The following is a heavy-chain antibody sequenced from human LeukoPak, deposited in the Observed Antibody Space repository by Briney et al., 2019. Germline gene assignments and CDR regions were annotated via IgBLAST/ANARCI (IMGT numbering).Heavy chain of an antibody. Sequence: ASVKVSCKPSGYTFTGYYMHWVRQAPGQGLEWMGWINPNNGGTHYAQKFQGRVTMTRDTSISTAYMELSRLRSDDTAVYYCAREPGDGGYDNFDYWGQGTLVTVSS. CDR3: AREPGDGGYDNFDY. CDR2: INPNNGGT. D-gene: IGHD5-12*01. CDR1: GYTFTGYY. V-gene: IGHV1-2*02. J-gene: IGHJ4*02.